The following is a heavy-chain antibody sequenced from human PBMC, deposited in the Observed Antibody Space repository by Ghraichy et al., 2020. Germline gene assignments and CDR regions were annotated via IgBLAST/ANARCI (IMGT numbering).Heavy chain of an antibody. CDR2: INHSGST. CDR3: TRFPYMVRGVIPIYYYYGMDV. V-gene: IGHV4-34*01. D-gene: IGHD3-10*01. J-gene: IGHJ6*02. CDR1: GGSFSGYY. Sequence: SETLSLTCAVYGGSFSGYYWNWVRQPPGKGLEWIGEINHSGSTNYNPSLKSRVTISVDTSKNQFSLRLGSVTAADTAVYYCTRFPYMVRGVIPIYYYYGMDVWGQGTTVTVSS.